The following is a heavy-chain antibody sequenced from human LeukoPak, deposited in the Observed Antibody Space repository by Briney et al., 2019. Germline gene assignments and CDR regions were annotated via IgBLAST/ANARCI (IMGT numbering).Heavy chain of an antibody. V-gene: IGHV1-2*02. J-gene: IGHJ5*02. Sequence: ASVKVSCKASGYTFIDYHIHWVRQAPGQGLEWMGWINPKNGGTGLAQRLQGRVTMTRDTSTGTVYMELSSLRSDDTAVYYCATKKTPLYCGGDCYSGLGWFDPWGQGTLITVSS. CDR2: INPKNGGT. CDR3: ATKKTPLYCGGDCYSGLGWFDP. CDR1: GYTFIDYH. D-gene: IGHD2-21*02.